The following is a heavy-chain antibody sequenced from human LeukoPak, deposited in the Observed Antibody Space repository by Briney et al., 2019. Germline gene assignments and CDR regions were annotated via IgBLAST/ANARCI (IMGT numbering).Heavy chain of an antibody. CDR2: ISAYNGNT. V-gene: IGHV1-18*01. CDR1: GYTLTSYG. D-gene: IGHD3-3*01. CDR3: AADDLLEAY. J-gene: IGHJ4*02. Sequence: ASVKVSCKASGYTLTSYGISWVRQAPGQGLEWTAWISAYNGNTNYAQKLQGRVTMTTDTSTSTAYLELSSLRSEDTAVYYRAADDLLEAYWGQGTLVTVSS.